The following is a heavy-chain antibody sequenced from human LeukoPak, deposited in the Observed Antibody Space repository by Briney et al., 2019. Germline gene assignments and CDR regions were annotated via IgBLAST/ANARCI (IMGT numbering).Heavy chain of an antibody. V-gene: IGHV3-21*01. Sequence: GGSLRLSCAASGFTFTSYTMNWVRQAPGKGLEWVSSITSSSSYIYYADSVKGRFTISRDNAKNSLYLQMTSLRGEDTAVYYCAKTYGHFDDWGQGTLVTVSS. J-gene: IGHJ4*02. CDR1: GFTFTSYT. D-gene: IGHD4-17*01. CDR3: AKTYGHFDD. CDR2: ITSSSSYI.